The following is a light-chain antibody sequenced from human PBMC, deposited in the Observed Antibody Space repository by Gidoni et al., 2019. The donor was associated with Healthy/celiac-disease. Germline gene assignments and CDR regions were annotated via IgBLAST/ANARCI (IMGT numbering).Light chain of an antibody. CDR1: QSISSW. CDR3: QQYTSYPVT. V-gene: IGKV1-5*01. Sequence: DIQMTQSPSTLAASVGDRVTITCRASQSISSWLAWYQQKPGKAPKLLIYDASSLESGVPSRFRGRGSGTEFTLTIRSLQPDDFAPYSCQQYTSYPVTFGQGTKLEIK. J-gene: IGKJ2*01. CDR2: DAS.